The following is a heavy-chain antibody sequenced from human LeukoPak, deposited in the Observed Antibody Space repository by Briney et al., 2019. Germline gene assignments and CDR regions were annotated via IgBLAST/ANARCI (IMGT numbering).Heavy chain of an antibody. D-gene: IGHD2-21*02. CDR2: IYYSGST. CDR1: GGSISSGGYY. V-gene: IGHV4-31*03. J-gene: IGHJ2*01. CDR3: ARSSPIVVVTAIIRTNWYFDL. Sequence: SGTLSLTCTVSGGSISSGGYYWSWIRQHPGKGLEWIGYIYYSGSTYYNPSLKSRVTISVDTSKNQFSLKLSSVTAADTAVYYCARSSPIVVVTAIIRTNWYFDLWGRGTLVTVSS.